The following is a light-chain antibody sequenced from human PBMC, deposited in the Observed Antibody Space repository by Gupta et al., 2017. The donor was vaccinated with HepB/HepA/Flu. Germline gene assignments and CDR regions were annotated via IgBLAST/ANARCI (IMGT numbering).Light chain of an antibody. V-gene: IGKV2-28*01. J-gene: IGKJ1*01. CDR2: LGS. CDR3: RQALQTPRT. CDR1: QSLLHSNGYNY. Sequence: QSPLSLPVTPGEPASISCRSSQSLLHSNGYNYLDWYLQKPGQSPQLLIYLGSNRASGVPDRFSGSGSGTDFTLKISRVEAEDVGVYYCRQALQTPRTFGQGTKVEIK.